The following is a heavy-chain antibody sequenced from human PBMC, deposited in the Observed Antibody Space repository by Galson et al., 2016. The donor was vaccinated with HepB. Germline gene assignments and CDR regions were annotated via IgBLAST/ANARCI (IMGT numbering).Heavy chain of an antibody. D-gene: IGHD4-17*01. J-gene: IGHJ6*03. Sequence: LSLTCAVYGGSFSGYYWSWIRQPPGKGLEWIGEIHHSGSTNYNPSLKSRVPISVDTSKNQFSLKLSSVTAADTAVYYCARGDNPDYGDYASAYYYMDVWGKGTTVTVSS. CDR2: IHHSGST. CDR1: GGSFSGYY. V-gene: IGHV4-34*01. CDR3: ARGDNPDYGDYASAYYYMDV.